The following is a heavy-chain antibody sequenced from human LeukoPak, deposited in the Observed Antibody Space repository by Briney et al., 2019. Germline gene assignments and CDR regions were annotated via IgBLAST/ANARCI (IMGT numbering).Heavy chain of an antibody. CDR1: GYTFTSYY. J-gene: IGHJ3*02. CDR2: INPTSGDT. CDR3: ARYGFSSVWQGGWHAFDI. V-gene: IGHV1-46*01. D-gene: IGHD6-25*01. Sequence: GASVKVSCKASGYTFTSYYVHWVRQAPGQGLEWMGIINPTSGDTNYAQNFQGRVTITRDMSTSTVYMELSSLRSEDTAVYYCARYGFSSVWQGGWHAFDIWGLGTMVTVSS.